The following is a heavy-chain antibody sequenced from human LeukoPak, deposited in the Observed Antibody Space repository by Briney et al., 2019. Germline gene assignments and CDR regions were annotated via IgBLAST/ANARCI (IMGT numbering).Heavy chain of an antibody. J-gene: IGHJ3*02. Sequence: ASVKVSCKASGYTFTSYDINWVRQATGQGLEWMGWMNPNSGNTGYAQKFQGRVTMTRNTSISTAYMELSSLRSENTAVYYCAXXXXXXXXXDWLSYSQHAFDIWGQGTMVTVSS. V-gene: IGHV1-8*01. D-gene: IGHD3-9*01. CDR1: GYTFTSYD. CDR3: AXXXXXXXXXDWLSYSQHAFDI. CDR2: MNPNSGNT.